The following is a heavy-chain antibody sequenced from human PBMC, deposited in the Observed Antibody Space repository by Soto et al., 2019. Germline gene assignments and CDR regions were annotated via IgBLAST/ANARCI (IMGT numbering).Heavy chain of an antibody. CDR2: ISSNGGTT. CDR1: GFTFSSYA. V-gene: IGHV3-64*01. D-gene: IGHD4-4*01. Sequence: PGRSLRLSCAASGFTFSSYAMHWVRQAPGKGLEYVSAISSNGGTTYYANSVKGRFTISRDNAKNTLYLQMNSLRAEDTAVYYCARGSNHFDYWGQGTLVTVSS. J-gene: IGHJ4*02. CDR3: ARGSNHFDY.